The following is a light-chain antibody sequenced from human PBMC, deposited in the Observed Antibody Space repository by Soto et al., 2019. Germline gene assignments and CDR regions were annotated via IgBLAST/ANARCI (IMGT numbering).Light chain of an antibody. Sequence: DIVMTQSPLSLPVTPGEPASISCRSSESLLHSNGYYYLDWSLQKPGQSPQLLLYLASNRASGVPERFSGSGSGTTFTLKISRVEAEDVGIYYCMQALQTPPTFGPGTKLEIK. CDR1: ESLLHSNGYYY. CDR3: MQALQTPPT. J-gene: IGKJ2*01. V-gene: IGKV2-28*01. CDR2: LAS.